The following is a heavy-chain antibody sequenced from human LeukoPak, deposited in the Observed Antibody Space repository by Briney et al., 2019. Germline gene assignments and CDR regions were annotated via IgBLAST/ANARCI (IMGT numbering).Heavy chain of an antibody. Sequence: GSLRLSCAASGFTFSSYWMSWVRQAPGKGLEWVANIKQDGSEKYYVDSVKGRFTISRDNAKNSLCLQMNSLGAEDTAVYYCAKFDVGDSSGYSLDYWGQGTLVTVSS. J-gene: IGHJ4*02. V-gene: IGHV3-7*03. D-gene: IGHD3-22*01. CDR3: AKFDVGDSSGYSLDY. CDR2: IKQDGSEK. CDR1: GFTFSSYW.